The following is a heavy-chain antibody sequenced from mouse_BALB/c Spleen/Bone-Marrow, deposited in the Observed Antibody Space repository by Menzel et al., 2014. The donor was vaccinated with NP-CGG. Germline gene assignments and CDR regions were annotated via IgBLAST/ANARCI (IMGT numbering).Heavy chain of an antibody. J-gene: IGHJ4*01. CDR2: IWGDGST. V-gene: IGHV2-6-7*01. Sequence: VKLVESGPGLVAPSQSLSITCTVSGFSLTGYGVNWVRQSPGKGLEWLGMIWGDGSTDYDSALKSRLSISKDNSKSQVFLKMNSLQTDDTARYYCARGEDYDDYYAMDYWGQGTSVTVSS. CDR1: GFSLTGYG. CDR3: ARGEDYDDYYAMDY. D-gene: IGHD2-4*01.